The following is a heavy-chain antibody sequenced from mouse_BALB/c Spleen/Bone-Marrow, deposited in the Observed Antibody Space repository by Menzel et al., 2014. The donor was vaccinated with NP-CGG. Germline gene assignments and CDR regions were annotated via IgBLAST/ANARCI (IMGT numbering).Heavy chain of an antibody. V-gene: IGHV5-15*02. CDR2: ISNLAYSI. CDR1: GFTFSDYG. D-gene: IGHD2-1*01. Sequence: EVQLVESGGGLVQPGGSRKLSCAASGFTFSDYGMAWVRQAPGKGPEWVAFISNLAYSIYYADTVTGRFTISRENAKSTLYLEMSSLRSEDTAIYYRTRNYGNQGAMDYWGQGTSVTVSS. J-gene: IGHJ4*01. CDR3: TRNYGNQGAMDY.